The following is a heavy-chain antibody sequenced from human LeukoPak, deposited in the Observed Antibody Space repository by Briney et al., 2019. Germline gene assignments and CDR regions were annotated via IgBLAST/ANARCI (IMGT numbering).Heavy chain of an antibody. J-gene: IGHJ4*02. Sequence: PSETLSLTCTVSGGSISSYYWSWIRQPPGKGLEWIGYIYYSGSTNYNPSLKSRVTISVDTSKNQFSLKLSSVTAAGTAVYYCASGSGSYQVDYWGQGALVTVSS. V-gene: IGHV4-59*01. CDR1: GGSISSYY. CDR3: ASGSGSYQVDY. CDR2: IYYSGST. D-gene: IGHD1-26*01.